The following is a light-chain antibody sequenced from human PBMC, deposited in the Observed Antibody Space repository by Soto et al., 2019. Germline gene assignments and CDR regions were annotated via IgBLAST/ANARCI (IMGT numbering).Light chain of an antibody. Sequence: QSVLTQPASVSASPGQSITISCTGTSSDVGNYNLVSWYQQHPGKAPKLMIYEGSKRPSGVSNRFSASKSGNTASLTISGLQAEDEADYYCCSYAGSSTYYVFGTGTKVTVL. CDR1: SSDVGNYNL. CDR3: CSYAGSSTYYV. J-gene: IGLJ1*01. V-gene: IGLV2-23*01. CDR2: EGS.